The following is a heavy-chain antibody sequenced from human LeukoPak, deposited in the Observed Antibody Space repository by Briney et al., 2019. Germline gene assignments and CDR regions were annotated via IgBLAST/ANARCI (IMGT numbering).Heavy chain of an antibody. V-gene: IGHV4-34*01. Sequence: SETLSLTCAVYGGSFSGYYCSWIRQPPGKGLEWVWEINHSRSTNYNPSRKSRVTISVDTSKNQLSLKLSSVTAADTAVYYCARGRSLYYYDSSGYRDYWGQGTLVTVSS. CDR1: GGSFSGYY. CDR2: INHSRST. CDR3: ARGRSLYYYDSSGYRDY. D-gene: IGHD3-22*01. J-gene: IGHJ4*02.